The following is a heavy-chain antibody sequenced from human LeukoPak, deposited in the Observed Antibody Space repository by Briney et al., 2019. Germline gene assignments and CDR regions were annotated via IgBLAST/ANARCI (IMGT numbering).Heavy chain of an antibody. CDR3: ALLEMATIGGWNFDY. J-gene: IGHJ4*02. D-gene: IGHD5-24*01. Sequence: ASVKVSCKASGYTFTSYDINWVRQATGQGLEWMGWMNPNSGNTGYAQKFQGRVTITRDTSASTAYMELSSLRSEDTAVYYCALLEMATIGGWNFDYWGQGTLVTVSS. V-gene: IGHV1-8*01. CDR2: MNPNSGNT. CDR1: GYTFTSYD.